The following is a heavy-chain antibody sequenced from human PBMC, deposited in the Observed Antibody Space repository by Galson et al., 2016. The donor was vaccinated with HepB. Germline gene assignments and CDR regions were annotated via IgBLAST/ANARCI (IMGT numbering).Heavy chain of an antibody. V-gene: IGHV3-48*03. CDR2: ISGGGETT. CDR1: GFSFSNYE. Sequence: SLRLSCAASGFSFSNYEMNWVRQAPGKGLEWVAYISGGGETTYYADSVRCRFTISRDNARDSVFLQMTSLRVEGTARYYCARDALGTWDLKTWGQGTLVSGSS. D-gene: IGHD1-26*01. J-gene: IGHJ1*01. CDR3: ARDALGTWDLKT.